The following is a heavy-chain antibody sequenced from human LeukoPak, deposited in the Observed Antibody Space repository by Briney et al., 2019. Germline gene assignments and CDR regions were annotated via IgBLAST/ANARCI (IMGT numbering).Heavy chain of an antibody. CDR3: ARASQRLEFDY. CDR2: INPYNGKT. V-gene: IGHV1-18*01. Sequence: ASVKVSCKVSGYTLKELAMHWVRQAPGKGLEWMGWINPYNGKTNYAQKLQGRVTMTTDTSTSTAYMDLRSLRSDDSAVYYCARASQRLEFDYWGQGTLVTVSS. CDR1: GYTLKELA. D-gene: IGHD6-25*01. J-gene: IGHJ4*02.